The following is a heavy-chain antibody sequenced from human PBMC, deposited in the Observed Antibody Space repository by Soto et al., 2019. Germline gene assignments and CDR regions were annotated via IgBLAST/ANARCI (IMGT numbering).Heavy chain of an antibody. CDR3: ARGGDSMVRGVIIYYFYGMDV. V-gene: IGHV4-39*01. CDR1: GGSISGSYYY. D-gene: IGHD3-10*01. CDR2: VFYTGFT. Sequence: SETLSLTCAVSGGSISGSYYYWGWLRQSPGKGPAWIGSVFYTGFTSYHPSLESRVSVSVDTSQNQFSLKVGGVSAADTAVYFCARGGDSMVRGVIIYYFYGMDVWGQGTTVTVSS. J-gene: IGHJ6*02.